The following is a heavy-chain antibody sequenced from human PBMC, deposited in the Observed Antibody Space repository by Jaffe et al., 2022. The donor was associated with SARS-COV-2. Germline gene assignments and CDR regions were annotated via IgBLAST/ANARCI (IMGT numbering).Heavy chain of an antibody. CDR1: GFTFSSYA. Sequence: QVQLVESGGGVVQPGRSLRLSCAASGFTFSSYAMHWVRQAPGKGLEWVAVISYDGSNKYYADSVKGRFTISRDNSKNTLYLQMNSLRAEDTAVYYCARAPTPDTAIVFDIWGQGTMVTVSS. CDR3: ARAPTPDTAIVFDI. D-gene: IGHD5-18*01. CDR2: ISYDGSNK. V-gene: IGHV3-30-3*01. J-gene: IGHJ3*02.